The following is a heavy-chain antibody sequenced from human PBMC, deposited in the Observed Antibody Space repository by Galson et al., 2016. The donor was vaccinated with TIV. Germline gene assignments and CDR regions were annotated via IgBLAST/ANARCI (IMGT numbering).Heavy chain of an antibody. V-gene: IGHV1-2*02. Sequence: SVKVSCKASGYPFTAYYIHWVRQAPGQGPEWMGWINPNGDDTNYAQRFQGRVSMTRDTSISTAYMELSRRRSDNTAVFFCARGFNYGFDFYYGMDVGGQGTTVTVSS. J-gene: IGHJ6*02. CDR1: GYPFTAYY. D-gene: IGHD5-18*01. CDR3: ARGFNYGFDFYYGMDV. CDR2: INPNGDDT.